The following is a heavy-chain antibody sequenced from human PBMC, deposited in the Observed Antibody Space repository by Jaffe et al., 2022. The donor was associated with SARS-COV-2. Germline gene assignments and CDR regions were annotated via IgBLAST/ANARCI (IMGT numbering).Heavy chain of an antibody. D-gene: IGHD3-22*01. J-gene: IGHJ4*02. CDR2: IYYSGST. CDR1: GGSISSSSYY. Sequence: QLQLQESGPGLVKPSETLSLTCTVSGGSISSSSYYWGWIRQPPGKGLEWIGSIYYSGSTYYNPSLKSRVTISVDTSKNQFSLKLSSVTAADTAVYYCARHSDPPGLVNYWGQGTLVTVSS. CDR3: ARHSDPPGLVNY. V-gene: IGHV4-39*01.